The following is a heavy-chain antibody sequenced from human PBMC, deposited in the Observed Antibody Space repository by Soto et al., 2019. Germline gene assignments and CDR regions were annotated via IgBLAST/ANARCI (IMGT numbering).Heavy chain of an antibody. Sequence: QVQLVQSGAEVKKPGASVKVSCKASGYTFTSYGISWVRQAPGQGLEWMGWISAYNGNTNYAQKLQGRVTMTTDTSTSTAYMELRSLRSDDTAVYYCAREGVGYYYGSGSYLYYFDYWGQGTLVTVSS. CDR3: AREGVGYYYGSGSYLYYFDY. CDR1: GYTFTSYG. D-gene: IGHD3-10*01. V-gene: IGHV1-18*01. J-gene: IGHJ4*02. CDR2: ISAYNGNT.